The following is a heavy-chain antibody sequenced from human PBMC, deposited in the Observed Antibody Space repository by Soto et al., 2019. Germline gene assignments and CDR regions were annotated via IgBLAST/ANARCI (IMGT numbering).Heavy chain of an antibody. V-gene: IGHV1-8*01. CDR3: ASSDRLTYYYDSSGYPARYYYYRMAV. Sequence: ASVKVSCKASGYTFTSYDINWVRQATGQGLEWMGWMNPNSGNTGYAQKFQGRVTMTRNTSISTAYMELSSLRSEDTAVYYCASSDRLTYYYDSSGYPARYYYYRMAVASQGSTVTVSS. J-gene: IGHJ6*02. D-gene: IGHD3-22*01. CDR1: GYTFTSYD. CDR2: MNPNSGNT.